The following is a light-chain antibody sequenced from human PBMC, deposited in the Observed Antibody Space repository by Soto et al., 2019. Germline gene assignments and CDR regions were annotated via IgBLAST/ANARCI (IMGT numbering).Light chain of an antibody. Sequence: EIVLTQSPETLSLSPGERATLSCRASESVSSYLAWYQQKPGQAPRLLIYDASNRATGIPARFSGSGSGTYFTLTISSLEPEDFAVYYCQQRSNWPPLTFGGGTKVEIK. CDR2: DAS. V-gene: IGKV3-11*01. J-gene: IGKJ4*01. CDR3: QQRSNWPPLT. CDR1: ESVSSY.